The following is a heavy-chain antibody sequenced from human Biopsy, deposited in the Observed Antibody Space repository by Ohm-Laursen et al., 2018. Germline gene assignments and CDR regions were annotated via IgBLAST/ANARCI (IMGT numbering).Heavy chain of an antibody. CDR3: TLEGAGFDT. CDR2: IRSKAKSYAT. D-gene: IGHD3-16*01. Sequence: GSLRLSCAASGFTFSASAVHWVRQASGKGLEWVGRIRSKAKSYATAYAASVTGRFTISRDDSKNTTYLQVNSPKTEDTAVYYCTLEGAGFDTWGQGTLVTVSS. CDR1: GFTFSASA. J-gene: IGHJ5*02. V-gene: IGHV3-73*01.